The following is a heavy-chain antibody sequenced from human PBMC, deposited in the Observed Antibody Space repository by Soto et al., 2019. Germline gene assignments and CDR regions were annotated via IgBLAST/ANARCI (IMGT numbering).Heavy chain of an antibody. D-gene: IGHD3-3*01. CDR3: ARGGVTLYYYHGMDV. J-gene: IGHJ6*02. CDR1: GFTFSSYG. V-gene: IGHV3-33*01. CDR2: IWYDGSNK. Sequence: QVQLVESGGGVVQPGRSLRLSCAASGFTFSSYGMHWVRQAPGKGLEWVAVIWYDGSNKYYADSVKGRFTISRDNSKNTMYLQMNSLRAEDTAVYYCARGGVTLYYYHGMDVWGQGTTVTVSS.